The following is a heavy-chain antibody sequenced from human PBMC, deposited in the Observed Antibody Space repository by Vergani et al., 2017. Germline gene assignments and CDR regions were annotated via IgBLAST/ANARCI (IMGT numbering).Heavy chain of an antibody. CDR2: IIPIFGTA. D-gene: IGHD2-15*01. Sequence: QVQLVQSGAEVKKPGSSVKVSCKASGGTFSSYAISWVRQAPGQGLEWMGGIIPIFGTANSAQKFQGRVTITADKSTSSTYMELSILRSEDTAVYDCAGGEYCSGGSCVRLDYWGQGTMVTVSS. CDR3: AGGEYCSGGSCVRLDY. J-gene: IGHJ4*02. V-gene: IGHV1-69*06. CDR1: GGTFSSYA.